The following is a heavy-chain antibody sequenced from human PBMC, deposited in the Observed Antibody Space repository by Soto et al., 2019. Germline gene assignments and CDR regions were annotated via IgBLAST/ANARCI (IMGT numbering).Heavy chain of an antibody. CDR3: AKGGSGRYSNAFDI. V-gene: IGHV4-39*01. D-gene: IGHD3-10*01. J-gene: IGHJ3*02. Sequence: PWETLALTLTVSGGSITSSSSYWGWLRQPPGKGLEWIGSIYYSGSTYYNPSLKSRVTISVDTSKNQFSLKLSSVTAADTAVYYCAKGGSGRYSNAFDIWGQGTMVT. CDR2: IYYSGST. CDR1: GGSITSSSSY.